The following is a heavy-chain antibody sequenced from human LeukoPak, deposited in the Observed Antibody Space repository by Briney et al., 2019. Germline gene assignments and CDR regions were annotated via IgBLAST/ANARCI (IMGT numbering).Heavy chain of an antibody. Sequence: GGSLRLSCAASGFALSSHWMTWVRQVPGRGPEWVANVNRDGSETYYLDSVKGRFTISRDNAKNSLYLQMNSLRAEDTAVYYCARDGDYVWGSYRHFDYWGQGTLVTVSS. CDR2: VNRDGSET. J-gene: IGHJ4*02. CDR1: GFALSSHW. CDR3: ARDGDYVWGSYRHFDY. V-gene: IGHV3-7*01. D-gene: IGHD3-16*02.